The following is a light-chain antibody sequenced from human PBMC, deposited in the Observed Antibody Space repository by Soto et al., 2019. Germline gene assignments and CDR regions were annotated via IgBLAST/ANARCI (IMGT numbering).Light chain of an antibody. Sequence: DIQMTQSPSSLSASVGDRVTITCRASQNINNYLSWYQHKPGKAPKFLIYVASTLQSGVPSRFSGSGSGTEFTLTISSLQPEDFATYFCQQTYSSPYTFGPGTKVDIK. J-gene: IGKJ2*01. CDR3: QQTYSSPYT. CDR2: VAS. V-gene: IGKV1-39*01. CDR1: QNINNY.